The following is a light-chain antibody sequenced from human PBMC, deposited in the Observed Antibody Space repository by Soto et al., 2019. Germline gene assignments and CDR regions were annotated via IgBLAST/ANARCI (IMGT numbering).Light chain of an antibody. Sequence: VLPQSPDTLSLSPGDRATLSCRASQSVRSTFLAWYQQKPGQAPRLLIYGASNRAAGIPERFSGSASGTEFTLTISRLEPDDSAVNYCQQYHDSPMNTFGQGTKLQI. CDR2: GAS. V-gene: IGKV3-20*01. CDR3: QQYHDSPMNT. CDR1: QSVRSTF. J-gene: IGKJ2*01.